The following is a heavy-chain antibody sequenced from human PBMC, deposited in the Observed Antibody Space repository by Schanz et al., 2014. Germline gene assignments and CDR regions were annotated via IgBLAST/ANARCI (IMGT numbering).Heavy chain of an antibody. J-gene: IGHJ6*03. CDR1: RFTISRNP. V-gene: IGHV3-33*08. Sequence: QVHLVESGGGVVQPGRSLRLSCTGSRFTISRNPIHWVRQAPGKGLEWVALIWYDGSNEYYADSVKGRFTISRDNPKKTLYLQMNSLRAEDTAVYYCARVDSGYDSHLYYYYYYMDVWGQGTMVTVSS. CDR3: ARVDSGYDSHLYYYYYYMDV. CDR2: IWYDGSNE. D-gene: IGHD5-12*01.